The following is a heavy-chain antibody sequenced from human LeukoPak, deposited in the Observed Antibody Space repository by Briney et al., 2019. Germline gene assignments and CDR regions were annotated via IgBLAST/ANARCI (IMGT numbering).Heavy chain of an antibody. CDR1: GFTFSSYW. V-gene: IGHV3-74*01. CDR2: INTDGSST. Sequence: GGSLRLSCAASGFTFSSYWMHWVRQAPGKGLVWVSRINTDGSSTSYADSVRGRFTISRDNSKNTVYLQMNTLRVEDTAMFFCAKESDTGFCSSTSCPPDHWGQGVLVTVSS. J-gene: IGHJ5*02. CDR3: AKESDTGFCSSTSCPPDH. D-gene: IGHD2-2*01.